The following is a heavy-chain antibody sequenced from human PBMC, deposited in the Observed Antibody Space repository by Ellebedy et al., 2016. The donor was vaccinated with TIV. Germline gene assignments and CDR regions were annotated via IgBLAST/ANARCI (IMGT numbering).Heavy chain of an antibody. CDR2: ISYTGDTI. V-gene: IGHV3-48*03. CDR1: GFTFSSYE. Sequence: LSLTCAASGFTFSSYEMNWVRQAPGKGLEWVSYISYTGDTIYFADSVKGRFTISRDNANNSLYLQMNSLRAADTAVYYCAKSFGTDWGQGTLVTVSS. CDR3: AKSFGTD. J-gene: IGHJ4*02. D-gene: IGHD3-16*01.